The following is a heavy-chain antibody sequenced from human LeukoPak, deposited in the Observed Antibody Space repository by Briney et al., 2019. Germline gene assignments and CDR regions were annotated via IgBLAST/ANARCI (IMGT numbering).Heavy chain of an antibody. Sequence: GGSLRISCADSTFTFSSYAMTWVRQAPGKGLEWVSGISGSGGSTYYADSVRGRFTISRDNSKNTLFLQMDSLRAEDTAVYYCAKDWGQAYDILTGYYYDAFDIWGQGTMVTVSS. D-gene: IGHD3-9*01. J-gene: IGHJ3*02. V-gene: IGHV3-23*01. CDR1: TFTFSSYA. CDR2: ISGSGGST. CDR3: AKDWGQAYDILTGYYYDAFDI.